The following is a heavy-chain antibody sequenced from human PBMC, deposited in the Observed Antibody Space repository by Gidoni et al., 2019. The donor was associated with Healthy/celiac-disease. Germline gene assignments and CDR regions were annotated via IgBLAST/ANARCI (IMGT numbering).Heavy chain of an antibody. J-gene: IGHJ6*02. CDR2: IYSGGST. V-gene: IGHV3-53*01. Sequence: EVPLVESGGGLIQPGGSLRLSCAASGFTVSSNYMSWVRQAPGKGLEWVSVIYSGGSTYYADSVKGRFTISRDNSKNTLYLQMNSLRAEDTAVYYCASLGPYSNYPTHYYYYYGMDVWGQGTTVTVSS. CDR1: GFTVSSNY. CDR3: ASLGPYSNYPTHYYYYYGMDV. D-gene: IGHD4-4*01.